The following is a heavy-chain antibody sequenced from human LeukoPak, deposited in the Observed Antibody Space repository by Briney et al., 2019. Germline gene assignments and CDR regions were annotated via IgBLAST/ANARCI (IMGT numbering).Heavy chain of an antibody. Sequence: SETLSLTCTVSGGSISGYYWSWIRQAAGEGLEYIGRIYITGSTNYNPSLKSRVTMSIDENQFSLKLNSVTAADTAVYYCARGVTSDWYFDGWGRGTLVTVSS. J-gene: IGHJ2*01. V-gene: IGHV4-4*07. D-gene: IGHD4-11*01. CDR1: GGSISGYY. CDR3: ARGVTSDWYFDG. CDR2: IYITGST.